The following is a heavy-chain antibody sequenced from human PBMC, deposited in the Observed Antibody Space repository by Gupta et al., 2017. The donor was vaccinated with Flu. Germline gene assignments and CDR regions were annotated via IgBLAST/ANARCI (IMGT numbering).Heavy chain of an antibody. J-gene: IGHJ4*02. V-gene: IGHV1-2*06. D-gene: IGHD3-22*01. CDR2: INPNSGGT. Sequence: WVRQAPGQGLEWMGRINPNSGGTNYAQKFQGRVTMTRDTSISTAYMELSRLRSDDTAVYYCARVVATYYYDSSGYDYFDYWGQGTLVTVSS. CDR3: ARVVATYYYDSSGYDYFDY.